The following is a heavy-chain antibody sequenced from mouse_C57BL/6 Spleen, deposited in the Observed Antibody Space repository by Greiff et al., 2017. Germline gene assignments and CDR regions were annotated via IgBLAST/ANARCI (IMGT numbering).Heavy chain of an antibody. CDR3: ARHEEGLYYFDY. CDR1: GYTFTEYT. V-gene: IGHV1-62-2*01. CDR2: FYPGSGSI. Sequence: QVHVKQSGAELVKPGASVKLSCKASGYTFTEYTIHWVKQRSGQGLEWIGWFYPGSGSIKYNEKFKDKATLTADKSSSTVYMELSRLTSEDSAVYFCARHEEGLYYFDYWGKGTTLTVSS. J-gene: IGHJ2*01.